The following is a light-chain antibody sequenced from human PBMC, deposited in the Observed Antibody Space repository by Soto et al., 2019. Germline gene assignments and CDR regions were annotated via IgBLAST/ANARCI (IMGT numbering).Light chain of an antibody. Sequence: EIVMTQSPATLSVSPGERATLSCRASQSVSSNLAWYQQKPGQAPRLLIYGASTRATGIPARFSGSGSGTEFTLTIRSLQSEDFAVYYCQQYNNWPPYTFAQGTKLEIK. V-gene: IGKV3-15*01. CDR2: GAS. CDR1: QSVSSN. CDR3: QQYNNWPPYT. J-gene: IGKJ2*01.